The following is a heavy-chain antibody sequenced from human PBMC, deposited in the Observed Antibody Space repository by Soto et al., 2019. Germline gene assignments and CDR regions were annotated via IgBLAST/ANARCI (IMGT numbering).Heavy chain of an antibody. V-gene: IGHV3-23*01. CDR3: ARSAGGSYPQYDY. Sequence: PGGSLRLSCEASGFIFSSYAMNWVRQAPGKGLQWVSSITGSSDYTSYIASVKGRFTISRDNSKNTLYLQMNSLRAEDTAVYFCARSAGGSYPQYDYWGQGTLVTVSS. J-gene: IGHJ4*02. CDR2: ITGSSDYT. CDR1: GFIFSSYA. D-gene: IGHD1-26*01.